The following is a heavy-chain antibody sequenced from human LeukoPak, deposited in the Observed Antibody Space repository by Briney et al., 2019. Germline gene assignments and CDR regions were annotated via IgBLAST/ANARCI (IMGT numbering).Heavy chain of an antibody. CDR3: AKHLLNTYYYDSSGYYSPFDY. Sequence: PGGSLRLSCAASGFTFSSYSMNWVRQAPGKGLEWVSAISGSGGSTYYADSVKGRFTISRDNSKNTLYLQMNSLRAEDTAVYYCAKHLLNTYYYDSSGYYSPFDYWGQGTLVTVSS. CDR2: ISGSGGST. J-gene: IGHJ4*02. D-gene: IGHD3-22*01. CDR1: GFTFSSYS. V-gene: IGHV3-23*01.